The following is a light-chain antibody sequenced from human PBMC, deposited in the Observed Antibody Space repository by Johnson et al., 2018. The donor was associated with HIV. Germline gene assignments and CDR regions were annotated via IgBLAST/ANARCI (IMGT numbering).Light chain of an antibody. V-gene: IGLV1-51*01. CDR2: DNN. CDR3: GTWDNSLSTGAV. J-gene: IGLJ1*01. Sequence: QSVLTQPPSVSAAPGQKVTISCSGSSSNIGNNYVSWYQQLPGTAPKLIIYDNNKRPSGIPDRFSGSKSGTSATLGIAGLQTGDEADYYCGTWDNSLSTGAVFGTGTKVTGL. CDR1: SSNIGNNY.